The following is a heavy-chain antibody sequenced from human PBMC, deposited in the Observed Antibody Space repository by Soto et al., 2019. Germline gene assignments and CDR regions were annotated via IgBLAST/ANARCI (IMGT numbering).Heavy chain of an antibody. CDR2: INSDGSIT. V-gene: IGHV3-74*01. CDR3: VREISGTFYY. Sequence: GGSLRLSCAASGFIFSGYWMHWVRQAPGKGLVWVSHINSDGSITNYADSVKGRFTISRDNAKNTLYLQMNSLTADDTAVYHCVREISGTFYYWGQGALVTVSS. D-gene: IGHD1-26*01. CDR1: GFIFSGYW. J-gene: IGHJ4*02.